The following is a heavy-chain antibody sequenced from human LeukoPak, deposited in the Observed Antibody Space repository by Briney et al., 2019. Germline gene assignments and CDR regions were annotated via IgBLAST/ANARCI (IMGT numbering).Heavy chain of an antibody. CDR1: GFTFSSYG. V-gene: IGHV3-33*01. CDR2: IWYDGSNK. J-gene: IGHJ4*02. Sequence: GGSLRLSCAASGFTFSSYGMHWVRQAPGKGLEWVAIIWYDGSNKYYADSVKGRFTISRDNSKNTLYLQMNSLRAEDTAVYYCARDAHYDFWSGYYSTWPLGYWGQGTLVTVSS. D-gene: IGHD3-3*01. CDR3: ARDAHYDFWSGYYSTWPLGY.